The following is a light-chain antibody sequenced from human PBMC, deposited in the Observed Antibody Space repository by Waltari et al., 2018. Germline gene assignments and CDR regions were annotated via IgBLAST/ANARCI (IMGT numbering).Light chain of an antibody. J-gene: IGLJ2*01. CDR1: SSDVGAYTS. Sequence: HSALTQPASVSGSPGQSITISCTGTSSDVGAYTSVPWYQQHPGKAPKLMIFDVSNRPSGVSNRFSGSKSGNTASLTISGLQAEDEADYYCSSYISSSTLEVFGGGTSLTVL. V-gene: IGLV2-14*03. CDR3: SSYISSSTLEV. CDR2: DVS.